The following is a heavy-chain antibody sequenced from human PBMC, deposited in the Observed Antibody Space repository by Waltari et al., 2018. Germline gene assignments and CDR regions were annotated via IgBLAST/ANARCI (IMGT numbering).Heavy chain of an antibody. CDR3: ARDRVTYSSSWYGAFDI. CDR1: GYTFTSYG. J-gene: IGHJ3*02. D-gene: IGHD6-13*01. V-gene: IGHV1-18*01. CDR2: ISAYNGNT. Sequence: QVQLVQSGAEVKKPGASVKVSCKASGYTFTSYGISWVRQAPGQGLEWMGWISAYNGNTNYAQKLQGRVTMTTDTSTSTAYMELRSLRSDDTAVYYCARDRVTYSSSWYGAFDIWGQGTMVTVSS.